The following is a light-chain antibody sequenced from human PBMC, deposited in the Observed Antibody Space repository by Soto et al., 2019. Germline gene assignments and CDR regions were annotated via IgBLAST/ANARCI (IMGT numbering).Light chain of an antibody. CDR3: QHYGSSAWT. J-gene: IGKJ1*01. CDR2: GAS. V-gene: IGKV3-20*01. CDR1: QSVSSSY. Sequence: EIVLTQSPGTLSLSPGERATLSCRASQSVSSSYLAWYQQKPGQAPRLLIYGASSRASGVPDRFSGSGSGTAFTLTFTGLEPEDFAVYYCQHYGSSAWTFGQGTKVEI.